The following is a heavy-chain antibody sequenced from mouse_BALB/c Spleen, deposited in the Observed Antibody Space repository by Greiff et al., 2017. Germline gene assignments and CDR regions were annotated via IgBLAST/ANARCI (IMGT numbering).Heavy chain of an antibody. J-gene: IGHJ3*01. CDR1: GFSLTSYG. CDR3: AREGYYGSRTWFAY. CDR2: IWAGGST. V-gene: IGHV2-9*02. D-gene: IGHD1-1*01. Sequence: VQLKESGPGLVAPSQSLSITCTVSGFSLTSYGVHWVRQPPGKGLEWLGVIWAGGSTNYNSALMSRLSISKDNSKSQVFLKMNSLQTDDTAMYYCAREGYYGSRTWFAYWGQGTLVTVSA.